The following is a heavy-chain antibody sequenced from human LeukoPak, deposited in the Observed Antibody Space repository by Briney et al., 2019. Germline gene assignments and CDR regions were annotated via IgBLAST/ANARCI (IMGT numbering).Heavy chain of an antibody. V-gene: IGHV3-21*04. CDR2: ISSSSSYI. CDR3: AKCSAYYYDSSLSDYFDY. J-gene: IGHJ4*02. Sequence: GGSLRLSCAASGFTFSSYSMNWVRQAPGKGPEWVSSISSSSSYIYYADSVKGRFTISRDNAKNSLYLQMNSLRAEDTAVYYCAKCSAYYYDSSLSDYFDYWGQGTLVTVSS. CDR1: GFTFSSYS. D-gene: IGHD3-22*01.